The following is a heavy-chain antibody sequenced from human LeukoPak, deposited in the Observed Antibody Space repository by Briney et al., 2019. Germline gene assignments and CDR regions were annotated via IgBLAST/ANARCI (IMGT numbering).Heavy chain of an antibody. CDR3: ARGPTIAVAGPVDYYYYYMDV. Sequence: GASVKVSCKASGYTFTSYDINWVRQATGQGLEWMGWMNPNSGNTGYAQKFQGRVTITRNTSISTAYMELSSLRSEDTAAYYCARGPTIAVAGPVDYYYYYMDVWGKGTTVTVSS. V-gene: IGHV1-8*03. D-gene: IGHD6-19*01. CDR1: GYTFTSYD. J-gene: IGHJ6*03. CDR2: MNPNSGNT.